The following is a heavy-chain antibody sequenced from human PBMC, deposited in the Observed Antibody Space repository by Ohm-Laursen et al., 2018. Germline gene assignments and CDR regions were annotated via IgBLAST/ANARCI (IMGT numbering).Heavy chain of an antibody. CDR3: ARAGTYDSSGYYGY. J-gene: IGHJ4*02. D-gene: IGHD3-22*01. V-gene: IGHV3-33*01. CDR1: GFTFSSYG. Sequence: SLRLSCTASGFTFSSYGMYWVRQAPGKGLEWVAGTWYDGSNKYYADSVKGRFTISRDNSKNTLYLQMNSLRAEDTAVYYCARAGTYDSSGYYGYWGQGTLVTVSS. CDR2: TWYDGSNK.